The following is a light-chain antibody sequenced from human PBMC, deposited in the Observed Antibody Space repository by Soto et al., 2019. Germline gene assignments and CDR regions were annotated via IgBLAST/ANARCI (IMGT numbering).Light chain of an antibody. V-gene: IGKV3-15*01. CDR1: QSVRAN. CDR3: QQYSKWPT. J-gene: IGKJ1*01. Sequence: EIGMTQSAATLSVSPGERATLSCRASQSVRANLAWYQHKPGQAPRLLIYGASTRATGIPARFSGSGTGTDFTLTISSLKSEDFAVYYCQQYSKWPTFGRGTKVDIK. CDR2: GAS.